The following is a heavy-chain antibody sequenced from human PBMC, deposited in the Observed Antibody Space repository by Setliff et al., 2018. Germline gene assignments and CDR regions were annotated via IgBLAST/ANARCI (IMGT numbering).Heavy chain of an antibody. CDR2: ISPHNGIT. D-gene: IGHD6-13*01. CDR3: ARGGMAAAGRKGVFEH. J-gene: IGHJ4*02. CDR1: GYTFTTFG. Sequence: ASVKVSCKASGYTFTTFGVSWVRQVPGQGLEWLGWISPHNGITRYGQKFQGRVTLTSETTTGTVYMEVNSVTSDDTAMYFCARGGMAAAGRKGVFEHWGQGTLVTVSS. V-gene: IGHV1-18*01.